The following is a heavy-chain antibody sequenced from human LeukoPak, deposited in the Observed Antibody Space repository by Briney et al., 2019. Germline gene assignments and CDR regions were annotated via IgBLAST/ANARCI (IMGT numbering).Heavy chain of an antibody. V-gene: IGHV1-18*01. Sequence: ASVKVSCKASGYTFTRYGVSWLRQAPGQGLEWMGCISTYNGDTNYAQKLQGRVTMTKDTSTSTVYMELGSLRFDDTAVYYCARRGTVDTPMSNWEWWYWGQGTLVTVSS. CDR1: GYTFTRYG. CDR2: ISTYNGDT. D-gene: IGHD5-18*01. CDR3: ARRGTVDTPMSNWEWWY. J-gene: IGHJ4*02.